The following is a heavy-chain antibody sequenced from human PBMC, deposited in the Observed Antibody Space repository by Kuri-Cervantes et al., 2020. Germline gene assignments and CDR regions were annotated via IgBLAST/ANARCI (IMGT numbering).Heavy chain of an antibody. V-gene: IGHV1-18*01. J-gene: IGHJ4*02. CDR3: ARQLVRIGATTI. CDR2: ISAYNGNT. CDR1: GYTFTNYG. Sequence: ASVKVSCKASGYTFTNYGLTWVRQAPGQGLEWMGWISAYNGNTDYAQKLQGRVTMTIDTSTSTAYMEPRSLRSDDTAVYYCARQLVRIGATTIWGQGTLVTVSS. D-gene: IGHD6-13*01.